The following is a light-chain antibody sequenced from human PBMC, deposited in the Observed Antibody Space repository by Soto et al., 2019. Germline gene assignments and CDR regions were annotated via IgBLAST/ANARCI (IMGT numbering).Light chain of an antibody. CDR3: SSSTAVPSPQWV. Sequence: QSVLTQPASVSGSPGQSITIPCSGRSSDLGGLNYVSWYQQHPGKVPKLIIYKVDNRPSGISDRFSASKSGNTASLTISGLQAEDEAPYYCSSSTAVPSPQWVFAGGTKVTVL. J-gene: IGLJ3*02. V-gene: IGLV2-14*01. CDR2: KVD. CDR1: SSDLGGLNY.